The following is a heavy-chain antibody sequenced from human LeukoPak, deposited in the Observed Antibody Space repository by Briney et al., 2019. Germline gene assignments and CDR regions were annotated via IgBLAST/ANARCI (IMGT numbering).Heavy chain of an antibody. CDR1: GFTFSSYW. V-gene: IGHV3-7*03. CDR2: IKQDGSEQ. D-gene: IGHD4-11*01. Sequence: GRSLRLSCVGSGFTFSSYWMTWVRQAPGKGLEWVANIKQDGSEQNYVDSVKGRFTISRDNAKNSLSLQMNSLRADDTAVYYCVRYRMVYDYTDARRDYWGQGTLVTVSS. J-gene: IGHJ4*02. CDR3: VRYRMVYDYTDARRDY.